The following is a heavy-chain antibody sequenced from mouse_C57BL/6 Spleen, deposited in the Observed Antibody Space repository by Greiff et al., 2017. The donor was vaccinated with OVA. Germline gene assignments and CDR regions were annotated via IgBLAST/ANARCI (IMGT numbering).Heavy chain of an antibody. CDR3: ARTRSSSYGAMDY. CDR2: ISYSGST. D-gene: IGHD1-1*01. V-gene: IGHV3-8*01. Sequence: DVQLQESGPGLAKPSQTLSLTCSVTGYSITSDYWNWIRKFPGNKLEYMGYISYSGSTYYNPSLKSRTSITRDTCKNQYYLQLNSVTTEDTATYYSARTRSSSYGAMDYWGQGTSVTVSS. CDR1: GYSITSDY. J-gene: IGHJ4*01.